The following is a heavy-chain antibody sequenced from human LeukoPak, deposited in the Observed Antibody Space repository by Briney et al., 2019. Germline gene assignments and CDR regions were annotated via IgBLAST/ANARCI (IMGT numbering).Heavy chain of an antibody. J-gene: IGHJ4*02. Sequence: PGGSLRLSCAASGFTVSSNYMSWVRQAPGKGLEWVSTITATGGRTDYADSVRGRFTISRDNSKNTLSLQMNSLRAEDTATYYCAQDPAGVVINWGQGSLVTVSS. CDR2: ITATGGRT. CDR1: GFTVSSNY. D-gene: IGHD3-3*01. CDR3: AQDPAGVVIN. V-gene: IGHV3-23*01.